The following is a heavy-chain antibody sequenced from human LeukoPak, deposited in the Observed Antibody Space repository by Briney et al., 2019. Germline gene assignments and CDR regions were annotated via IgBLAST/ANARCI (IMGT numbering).Heavy chain of an antibody. CDR3: ARDWTSAVGATKVDY. J-gene: IGHJ4*02. CDR1: GYTFTGYY. Sequence: ASVKVPCKASGYTFTGYYMHWVRQAPGQGLDWMGRINPNSGGTNYAQKFQGRVTMTRDTPISTAYMELSRLRSDDTAVYYCARDWTSAVGATKVDYWGQGTLVTVSS. D-gene: IGHD1-26*01. V-gene: IGHV1-2*06. CDR2: INPNSGGT.